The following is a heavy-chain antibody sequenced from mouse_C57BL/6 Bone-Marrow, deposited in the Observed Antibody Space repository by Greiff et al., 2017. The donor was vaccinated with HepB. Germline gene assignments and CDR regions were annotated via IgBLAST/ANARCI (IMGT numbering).Heavy chain of an antibody. J-gene: IGHJ2*01. CDR1: GYTFTSYT. CDR2: INPSSGYT. V-gene: IGHV1-4*01. CDR3: ARNNYGSTFDY. Sequence: VKLQESGAELARPGASVKMSCKASGYTFTSYTMHWVKQRPGQGLEWIGYINPSSGYTKYNQKFKDKATLTADKSSSTAYMQLSSLTSEDSAVYYCARNNYGSTFDYWGQGTTLTVSS. D-gene: IGHD1-1*01.